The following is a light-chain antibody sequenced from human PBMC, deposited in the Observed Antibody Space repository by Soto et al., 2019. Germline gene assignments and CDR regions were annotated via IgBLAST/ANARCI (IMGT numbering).Light chain of an antibody. J-gene: IGKJ1*01. Sequence: IVLTQSPGTLSLSPGERATLSCRASQSVSSSYLAWYQQKPGQAPRLLFYGASRRATGIPDRFSGSGSGTDFTLTISRLEPEDFAVYYCQQHGSSPPTFGQGTKVDI. CDR1: QSVSSSY. CDR2: GAS. CDR3: QQHGSSPPT. V-gene: IGKV3-20*01.